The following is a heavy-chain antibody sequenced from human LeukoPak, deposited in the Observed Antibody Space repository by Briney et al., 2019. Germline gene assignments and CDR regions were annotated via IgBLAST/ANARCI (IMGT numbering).Heavy chain of an antibody. J-gene: IGHJ4*02. CDR3: ARGRGIAAAGAVYYFDY. Sequence: GGSLRLSCAASGFTFSSYSMNWVRQAPGKGLEWVSSISSSSSYIYYADSVKGRFTISRDNAKNSLYLQMNSLRAEDTAVYYCARGRGIAAAGAVYYFDYWGQGTLVTVSS. CDR2: ISSSSSYI. D-gene: IGHD6-13*01. CDR1: GFTFSSYS. V-gene: IGHV3-21*01.